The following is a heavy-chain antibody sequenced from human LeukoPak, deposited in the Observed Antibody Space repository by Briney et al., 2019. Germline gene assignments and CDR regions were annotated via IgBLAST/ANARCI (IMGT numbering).Heavy chain of an antibody. Sequence: SETLSLTCTVSGDSISSSSYYWGWIRQPPGKGLEWIGTTYYSGSTHYNSSLKSRVTISVDTSKNQFSLKLSSVTAADTAVYYCARERVVGPTTVFDYWGQGTLVTVSS. J-gene: IGHJ4*02. CDR3: ARERVVGPTTVFDY. V-gene: IGHV4-39*07. D-gene: IGHD1-26*01. CDR2: TYYSGST. CDR1: GDSISSSSYY.